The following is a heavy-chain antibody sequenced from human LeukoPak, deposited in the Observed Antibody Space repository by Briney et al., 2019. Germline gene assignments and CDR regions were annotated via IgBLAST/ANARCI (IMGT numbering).Heavy chain of an antibody. Sequence: PGGSLRLFCAASGFTFSTYAMSGVRQSTGRGVECVSAISGSGGSTYYADSVKGRFTISRDNSKNTLYLQMNSLRAEDTAVYYCARNKYYYDSSGYPDYWGQGTLVTVSS. D-gene: IGHD3-22*01. CDR1: GFTFSTYA. J-gene: IGHJ4*02. CDR2: ISGSGGST. CDR3: ARNKYYYDSSGYPDY. V-gene: IGHV3-23*01.